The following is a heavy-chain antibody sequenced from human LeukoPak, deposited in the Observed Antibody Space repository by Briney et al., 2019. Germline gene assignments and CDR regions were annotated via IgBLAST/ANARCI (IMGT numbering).Heavy chain of an antibody. CDR2: FDPEDGET. CDR3: ARDGDDYGDYGAFDI. CDR1: GYTLTELS. D-gene: IGHD4-17*01. V-gene: IGHV1-24*01. Sequence: GASVKVSCKVSGYTLTELSMHWVRQAPGKGLEWMGGFDPEDGETIYAQKFQGRVTITADKSTSTAYMELSSLRSEDTAVYYCARDGDDYGDYGAFDIWGQGTVVTVSS. J-gene: IGHJ3*02.